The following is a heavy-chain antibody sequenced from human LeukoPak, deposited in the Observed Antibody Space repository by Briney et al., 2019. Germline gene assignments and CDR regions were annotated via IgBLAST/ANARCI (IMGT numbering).Heavy chain of an antibody. CDR1: GGSITGYY. J-gene: IGHJ1*01. Sequence: SETLSLTCTVSGGSITGYYWNWIRQPPGKGLEWIGYIYHSGSTNYNPSLQSRVTISVDTSKNQFSLNLNSVTAADTAVYYCARGGAARLHFQNWGQGTLVTVSS. CDR2: IYHSGST. D-gene: IGHD6-6*01. V-gene: IGHV4-59*01. CDR3: ARGGAARLHFQN.